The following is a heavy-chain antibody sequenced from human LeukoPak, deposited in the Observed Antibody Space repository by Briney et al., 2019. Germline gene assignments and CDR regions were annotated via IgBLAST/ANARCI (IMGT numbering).Heavy chain of an antibody. CDR3: ARQTGSGLFILP. CDR1: GVSISSSNSY. D-gene: IGHD3/OR15-3a*01. CDR2: IYYSGNT. J-gene: IGHJ4*02. Sequence: SETPSLTCTVSGVSISSSNSYWGWIRQPPGKGLEWIGSIYYSGNTYYNASLKSQVSISIDTSKNQFSLRLTSVTAADTAVYYCARQTGSGLFILPGGQGTLVTVSS. V-gene: IGHV4-39*01.